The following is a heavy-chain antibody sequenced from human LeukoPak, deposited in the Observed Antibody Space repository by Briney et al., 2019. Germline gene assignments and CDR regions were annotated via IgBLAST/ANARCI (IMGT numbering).Heavy chain of an antibody. D-gene: IGHD5-18*01. V-gene: IGHV3-23*01. CDR3: ARPGYSYASFQH. J-gene: IGHJ1*01. Sequence: GGSLRLSCAASGFTFSSYAMSWVRQAPGKGLEWVSAISGSGGSTYYADSVKGRFTISRDNAKNSLYLQMNSLRAEDTAVYYCARPGYSYASFQHWGQGTLVTVSS. CDR2: ISGSGGST. CDR1: GFTFSSYA.